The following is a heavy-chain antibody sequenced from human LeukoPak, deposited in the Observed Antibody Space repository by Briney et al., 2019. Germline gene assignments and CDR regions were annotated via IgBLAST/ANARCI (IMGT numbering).Heavy chain of an antibody. CDR2: INHSGST. Sequence: SETLSLTCAVYGGSFSGYYWSWIRQPPGKGLEWIGEINHSGSTNSNPSVKSRVTISVDASKNQFSLKLSSVTAADTAVYYCARDNSPIAGSFDPWGQATLVTVSS. CDR1: GGSFSGYY. V-gene: IGHV4-34*01. J-gene: IGHJ5*02. CDR3: ARDNSPIAGSFDP. D-gene: IGHD6-13*01.